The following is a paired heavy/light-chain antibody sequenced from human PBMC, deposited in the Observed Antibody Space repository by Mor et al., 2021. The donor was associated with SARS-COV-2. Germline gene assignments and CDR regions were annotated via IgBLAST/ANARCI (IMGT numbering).Light chain of an antibody. CDR1: QNISNW. Sequence: DIRMTQSPSTLSASVGDRVTITCRARQNISNWLAWYQQKPGKAPKLLIYKASSVETGVPSRFSGSGSGTEFTLTISSLQPDDVATYYCQQYYIYWTFGQGTKVEI. V-gene: IGKV1-5*03. CDR3: QQYYIYWT. J-gene: IGKJ1*01. CDR2: KAS.
Heavy chain of an antibody. CDR3: AKTPVLWGDYDNAGPHTNFDF. V-gene: IGHV3-30*18. CDR1: GFTFNSYG. Sequence: QLQLVESGGGVVQPGGSLRLSCAASGFTFNSYGMHWARQAPGKGLEWVAVISFDGGNKHYVDSVRGRFTISRDNSKNTLYLQMNSLRTDDTAVYYCAKTPVLWGDYDNAGPHTNFDFWGQGTLVTVSS. CDR2: ISFDGGNK. D-gene: IGHD3-22*01. J-gene: IGHJ4*02.